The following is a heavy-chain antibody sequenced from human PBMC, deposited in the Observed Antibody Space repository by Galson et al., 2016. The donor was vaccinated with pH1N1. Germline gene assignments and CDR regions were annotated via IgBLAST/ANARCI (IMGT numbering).Heavy chain of an antibody. J-gene: IGHJ3*02. CDR3: ARLIGSYLGAALDI. CDR2: GYYSGTT. D-gene: IGHD1-26*01. V-gene: IGHV4-39*07. Sequence: SETLSLTCSVSGVSISSWSYYWGWIRQPPGKGLEWIGIGYYSGTTYYNPSLKSRVTISVDTSKNQFSLKLSSVTAADTAVYYCARLIGSYLGAALDIWGQGTMVTVSS. CDR1: GVSISSWSYY.